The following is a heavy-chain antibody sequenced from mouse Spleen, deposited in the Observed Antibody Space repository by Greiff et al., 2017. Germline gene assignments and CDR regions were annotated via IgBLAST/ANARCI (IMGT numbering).Heavy chain of an antibody. D-gene: IGHD4-1*01. V-gene: IGHV1-82*01. Sequence: QVQLQQSGPELVKPGASVKISCKASGYAFSSSWMNWVKQRPGKGLEWIGRIYPGDGDTNYNGKFKGKATLTADKSSSTAYMQLSSLTSEDSAVYFCARERVPGTFAYWGQGTLVTVSA. CDR1: GYAFSSSW. CDR3: ARERVPGTFAY. J-gene: IGHJ3*01. CDR2: IYPGDGDT.